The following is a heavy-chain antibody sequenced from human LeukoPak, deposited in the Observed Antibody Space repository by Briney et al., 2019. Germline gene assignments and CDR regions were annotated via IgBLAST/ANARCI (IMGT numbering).Heavy chain of an antibody. Sequence: PGGSLRLFCAASGFTFRSYEMNWGRQAPGKGLEWVSYISSSGSTIYYAEFVKGRFTISRDNAKNSLYLQMNSLRAEDTAVYYCARKGGYGLDFDYWGQGALVTVSS. V-gene: IGHV3-48*03. J-gene: IGHJ4*02. D-gene: IGHD5-18*01. CDR3: ARKGGYGLDFDY. CDR1: GFTFRSYE. CDR2: ISSSGSTI.